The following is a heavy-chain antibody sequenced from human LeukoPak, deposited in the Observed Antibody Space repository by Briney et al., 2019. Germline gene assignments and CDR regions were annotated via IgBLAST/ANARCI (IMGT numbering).Heavy chain of an antibody. CDR2: VYYSGSS. CDR1: GGSISSYS. Sequence: PSETLSLTCTVSGGSISSYSWSWIRQPPGKGLEWLGYVYYSGSSNYNPSLKSRVTISVDTSKNHFSLKLSSVTAADTAVYYCARGVGSYWGQGTLVTVSS. V-gene: IGHV4-59*08. D-gene: IGHD3-10*01. CDR3: ARGVGSY. J-gene: IGHJ4*02.